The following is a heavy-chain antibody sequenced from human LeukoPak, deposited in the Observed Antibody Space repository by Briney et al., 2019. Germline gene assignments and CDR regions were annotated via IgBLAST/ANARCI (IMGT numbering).Heavy chain of an antibody. Sequence: GGTLRLSCAASGFTFSSYAMHWVRQAPGKGLEWVAVISYDGSNKYYADSVKGRFTISRDNSKNTLYLQMNSLRAEDTAVYYCARGQWLVQGYFDYWGQGTLVTVSS. J-gene: IGHJ4*02. CDR2: ISYDGSNK. V-gene: IGHV3-30-3*01. CDR3: ARGQWLVQGYFDY. D-gene: IGHD6-19*01. CDR1: GFTFSSYA.